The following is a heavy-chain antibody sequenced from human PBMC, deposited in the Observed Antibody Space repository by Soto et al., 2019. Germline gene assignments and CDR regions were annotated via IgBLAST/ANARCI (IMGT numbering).Heavy chain of an antibody. D-gene: IGHD5-18*01. CDR3: ARDFGYIYAKYGMDV. CDR2: ISTSSSYI. V-gene: IGHV3-21*01. J-gene: IGHJ6*02. Sequence: EAQLVESGGGLVKPGGSLRLSCAASGFTFSSYRMNWVRQAPGKGLEWVSSISTSSSYIYYADSVKGRFTISRDNAKNSLYLQMNSLRAEDTAVYYCARDFGYIYAKYGMDVWGQGTPVTVPS. CDR1: GFTFSSYR.